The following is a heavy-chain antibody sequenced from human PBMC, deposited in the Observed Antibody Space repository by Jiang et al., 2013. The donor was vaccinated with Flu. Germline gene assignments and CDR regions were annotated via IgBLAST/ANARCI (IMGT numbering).Heavy chain of an antibody. V-gene: IGHV4-39*07. CDR3: ARVKVAWQQIGYFDY. Sequence: GSGLVKPSETLSLTCTVSGGSISSSSHYWGWIRQPPGKGLEWIGSIYYSGSTYYNPSLKSRVTISVDTSKNQFSLKLSSVTAADTAVYYCARVKVAWQQIGYFDYWGQGTLVTVSS. J-gene: IGHJ4*02. CDR2: IYYSGST. CDR1: GGSISSSSHY. D-gene: IGHD6-13*01.